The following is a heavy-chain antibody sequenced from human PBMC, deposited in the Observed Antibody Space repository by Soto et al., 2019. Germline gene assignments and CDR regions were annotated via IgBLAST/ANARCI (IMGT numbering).Heavy chain of an antibody. D-gene: IGHD6-13*01. CDR3: ARDSYSSSWSKYFQH. CDR2: IYYSGST. Sequence: SETLSLTCTVSGGSISSGGYYWSWIRQHPGKGLEWIGYIYYSGSTYYNPSLKSRVTISVDTSKNQFSLKLSSVTAADTAVYYCARDSYSSSWSKYFQHWGQGTPVTVSS. J-gene: IGHJ1*01. V-gene: IGHV4-31*03. CDR1: GGSISSGGYY.